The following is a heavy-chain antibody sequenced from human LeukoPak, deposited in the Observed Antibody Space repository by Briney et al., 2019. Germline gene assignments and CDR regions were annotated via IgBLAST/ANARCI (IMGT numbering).Heavy chain of an antibody. Sequence: GGSLRLSCTASGFTFGDYAMSWVRQAPGKGLEWVGFIRSKAYGGTTEYAASVKGRFTISRDDSKSIAYLQMNSLKTEDTAVYYCTRDLPLMGVPAAIEYYYYYYYMDVWGKGTTVTVSS. D-gene: IGHD2-2*01. V-gene: IGHV3-49*04. J-gene: IGHJ6*03. CDR3: TRDLPLMGVPAAIEYYYYYYYMDV. CDR1: GFTFGDYA. CDR2: IRSKAYGGTT.